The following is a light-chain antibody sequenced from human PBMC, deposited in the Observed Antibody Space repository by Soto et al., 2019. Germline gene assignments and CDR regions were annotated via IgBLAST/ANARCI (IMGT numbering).Light chain of an antibody. V-gene: IGKV1-5*03. CDR1: QSISSW. CDR3: QQDDSYSRET. CDR2: TAS. Sequence: DIQMTQSPSTLSASVGDRVTITCRASQSISSWLAWYQQKPGKPPKLLIYTASSLKSGVPSRFSGSGSGTEFTLTISSLQPDDFATYYCQQDDSYSRETFGQGTKVEI. J-gene: IGKJ1*01.